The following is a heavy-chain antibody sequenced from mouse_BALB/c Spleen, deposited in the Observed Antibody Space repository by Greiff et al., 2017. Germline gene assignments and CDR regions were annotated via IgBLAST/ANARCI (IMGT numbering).Heavy chain of an antibody. J-gene: IGHJ4*01. CDR2: INPYNGAT. CDR3: AREEYGNYEAYYAMDY. V-gene: IGHV1-31*01. CDR1: GYSFTGYY. D-gene: IGHD2-10*02. Sequence: VQLKESGPELVKPGASVKISCKASGYSFTGYYMHWVKQSHVKSLEWIGRINPYNGATSYNQNFKDKASLTVDKSSSTAYMELHSLTSEDSAVYYCAREEYGNYEAYYAMDYWGQGTSVTVSS.